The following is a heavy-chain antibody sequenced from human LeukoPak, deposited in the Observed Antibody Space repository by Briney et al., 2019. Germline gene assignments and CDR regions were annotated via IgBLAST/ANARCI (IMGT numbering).Heavy chain of an antibody. V-gene: IGHV3-23*01. Sequence: PGGSLRLSCAVSGFSFSSDAMSWVRQAPGKGLEWVSGISGSSGSTHYADSVKGRFTISRDNAENSAYPQMHGLRAEDTAVYFCARGEEKATITGLDSWGQGTLVTVSS. CDR3: ARGEEKATITGLDS. CDR1: GFSFSSDA. CDR2: ISGSSGST. D-gene: IGHD5-24*01. J-gene: IGHJ4*02.